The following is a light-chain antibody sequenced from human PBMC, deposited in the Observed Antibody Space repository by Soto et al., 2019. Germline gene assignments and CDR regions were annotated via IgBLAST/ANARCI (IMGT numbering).Light chain of an antibody. J-gene: IGKJ1*01. CDR3: QHHNSYSQT. CDR1: QSIGHN. V-gene: IGKV1-5*01. Sequence: DIQMTQSPPTLSASVGDRVTITCRASQSIGHNLAWYQQMPGKAPKLLIYGASTLQSGVPSRFSGSGSGTEFTLTISSLQPDDFGTYFCQHHNSYSQTFGQGTKVEIK. CDR2: GAS.